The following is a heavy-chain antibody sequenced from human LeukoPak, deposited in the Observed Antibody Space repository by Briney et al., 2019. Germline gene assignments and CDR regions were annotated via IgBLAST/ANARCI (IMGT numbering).Heavy chain of an antibody. V-gene: IGHV4-39*01. D-gene: IGHD3-22*01. J-gene: IGHJ6*03. CDR1: GGSISSSSFY. CDR3: ARHPPPLQYDSSYYMDV. CDR2: TYYSGST. Sequence: PSETLSLTCTVSGGSISSSSFYWGWIRQPPGKGLEWIGSTYYSGSTYYNPSLKSRVTISVDTSKNQFSLKLSSVTAADTAVYYCARHPPPLQYDSSYYMDVWGKGTTVTVSS.